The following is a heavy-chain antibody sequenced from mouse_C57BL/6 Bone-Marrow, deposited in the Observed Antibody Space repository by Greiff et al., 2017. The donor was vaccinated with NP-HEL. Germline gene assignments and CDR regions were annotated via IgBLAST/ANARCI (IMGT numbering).Heavy chain of an antibody. V-gene: IGHV1-69*01. D-gene: IGHD1-1*01. Sequence: QVQLQQPGAELVMPGASVKLSCKASGYTFTSYWMHWVKQRPGQGLEWIGEIDPSDSYTNYNQKFKGKSTLTVDKSSSTAYMQLSSLTSEDSAVYYCAREMITTVVDYYAMDYWGQGTPVTVSS. CDR3: AREMITTVVDYYAMDY. CDR2: IDPSDSYT. J-gene: IGHJ4*01. CDR1: GYTFTSYW.